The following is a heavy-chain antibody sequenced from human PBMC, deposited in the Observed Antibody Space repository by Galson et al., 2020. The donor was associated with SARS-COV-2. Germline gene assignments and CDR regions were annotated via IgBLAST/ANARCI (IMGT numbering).Heavy chain of an antibody. D-gene: IGHD6-13*01. CDR1: GFTFSTYG. V-gene: IGHV3-30*04. CDR3: AREGGGSTWFIDS. Sequence: GESLKISCVASGFTFSTYGVHWVRQAPGKGLEWVAFISYNGGDEYFADSVKGRFTISRDNSKDTLYLQMNSLRVEDTALYYCAREGGGSTWFIDSWGQGTLVIVSS. J-gene: IGHJ4*02. CDR2: ISYNGGDE.